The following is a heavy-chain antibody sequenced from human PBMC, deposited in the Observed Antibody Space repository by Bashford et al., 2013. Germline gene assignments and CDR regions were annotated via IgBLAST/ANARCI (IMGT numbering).Heavy chain of an antibody. CDR2: IIPIFGTA. J-gene: IGHJ6*02. Sequence: WVRQAPGQGLEWMGGIIPIFGTANYAQKFQGRVTITADESTSTAYMELSSLRSEDTAVYYCARDPFRITRGYYYNMDVWGQGTTVTVSS. V-gene: IGHV1-69*01. D-gene: IGHD3-3*01. CDR3: ARDPFRITRGYYYNMDV.